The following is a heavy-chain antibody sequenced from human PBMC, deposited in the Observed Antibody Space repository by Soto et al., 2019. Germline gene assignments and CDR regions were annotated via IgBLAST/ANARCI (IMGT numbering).Heavy chain of an antibody. V-gene: IGHV3-21*01. Sequence: GGSLRLSCAASGFTFSSYSMNWVRQAPGKGLEWVSSISSSSSYIYYADSVKGRFTISRDNAKNSLYLQMNSLRAEDTAVYYCARDRYCSSTSCYRDFDYWGQGTLVTVSS. CDR2: ISSSSSYI. D-gene: IGHD2-2*01. CDR1: GFTFSSYS. CDR3: ARDRYCSSTSCYRDFDY. J-gene: IGHJ4*02.